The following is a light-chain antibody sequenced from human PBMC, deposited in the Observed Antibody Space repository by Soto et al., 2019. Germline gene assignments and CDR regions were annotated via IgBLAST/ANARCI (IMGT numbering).Light chain of an antibody. CDR2: DTS. Sequence: DIVMTQSPATLAVSPGERGTLVCRASQSISNKLAWYRHKPGQAPRLLIYDTSTRVAGIPARFTGSGSGTDFTLTISSLQSEDFAVYYCQQYNIWRSISFGQGTRLE. CDR3: QQYNIWRSIS. J-gene: IGKJ5*01. V-gene: IGKV3-15*01. CDR1: QSISNK.